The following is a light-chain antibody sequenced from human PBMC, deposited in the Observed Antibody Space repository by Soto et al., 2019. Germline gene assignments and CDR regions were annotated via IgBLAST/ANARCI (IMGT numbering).Light chain of an antibody. V-gene: IGKV1-39*01. CDR3: QQSYSTPYP. CDR2: AAS. J-gene: IGKJ2*01. Sequence: PSSLSASVGARVTITCRASQSISSYLNWYQQKPGKAPKLLIYAASSLQSVVPSRFSGSGSGTDFTLTISSLQPEDFATYYCQQSYSTPYPFGQGTKLELK. CDR1: QSISSY.